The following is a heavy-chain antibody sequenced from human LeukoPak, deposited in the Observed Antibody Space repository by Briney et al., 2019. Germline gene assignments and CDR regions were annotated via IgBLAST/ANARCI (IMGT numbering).Heavy chain of an antibody. V-gene: IGHV4-28*01. Sequence: SETVSLTCAVSGYSISRSNWWGSFRQPPGKGLEWIGYIYYSGSAYYNTSLTSRVTISVDTSKDQFSLKLSSVSAVDTAVYYCARNQAVASNHGAMDIWGQGTLVIVSS. D-gene: IGHD6-19*01. CDR2: IYYSGSA. J-gene: IGHJ3*02. CDR1: GYSISRSNW. CDR3: ARNQAVASNHGAMDI.